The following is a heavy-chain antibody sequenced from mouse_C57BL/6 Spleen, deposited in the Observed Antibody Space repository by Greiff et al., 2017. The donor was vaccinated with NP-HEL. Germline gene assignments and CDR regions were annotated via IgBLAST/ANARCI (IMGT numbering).Heavy chain of an antibody. V-gene: IGHV5-9-1*02. D-gene: IGHD2-4*01. J-gene: IGHJ2*01. CDR2: ISSGGDYI. CDR3: TRDEAQGYDYDGYYFDY. CDR1: GFTFSSYA. Sequence: EVKLMESGEGLVKPGGSLKLSCAASGFTFSSYAMSWVRQTPEKRLEWVAYISSGGDYIYYADTVKGRFTISRDNARNTLYLQMSSLKSEDTAMYYCTRDEAQGYDYDGYYFDYWGQGTTLTVSS.